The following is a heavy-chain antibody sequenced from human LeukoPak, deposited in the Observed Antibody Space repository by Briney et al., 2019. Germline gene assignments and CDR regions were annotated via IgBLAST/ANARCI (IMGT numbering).Heavy chain of an antibody. V-gene: IGHV1-2*02. J-gene: IGHJ5*02. Sequence: ASVKVSCKASGYTFTSYDINWVRQAPGRGLEWMGWINPNSGGTNYAQKFQGRVTMTRDTSISTAYMELSRLRSDDTAVYYCARVAVVVGGWFDPWGQGTLVTVSS. CDR1: GYTFTSYD. D-gene: IGHD1-26*01. CDR3: ARVAVVVGGWFDP. CDR2: INPNSGGT.